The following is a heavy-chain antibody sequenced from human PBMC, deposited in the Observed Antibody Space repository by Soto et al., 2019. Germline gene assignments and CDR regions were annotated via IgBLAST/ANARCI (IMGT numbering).Heavy chain of an antibody. CDR2: INPNSGGT. D-gene: IGHD5-12*01. J-gene: IGHJ3*02. CDR3: ARSFNVATIGGAFDI. CDR1: GYTFTGYY. Sequence: ASLKVSCKASGYTFTGYYMHWLRQAPGQGLEWMGWINPNSGGTNYAQKVQGWVTMTRDTSISTAYMELSRLRSDDTAVYYCARSFNVATIGGAFDIWGQGTMVTVSS. V-gene: IGHV1-2*04.